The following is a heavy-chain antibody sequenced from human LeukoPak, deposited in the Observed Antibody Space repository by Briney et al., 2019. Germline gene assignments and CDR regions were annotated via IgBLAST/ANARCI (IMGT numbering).Heavy chain of an antibody. CDR1: GYTFITYY. D-gene: IGHD1-26*01. CDR2: IYCSDDST. Sequence: ASVKVSCKASGYTFITYYIHWVRQAPLQGLEWMGSIYCSDDSTIYAQKFQGRVTITSDTSTSTVYMDLSSLRSEDTAIYYCARDWELTYWGQGTLVTVSS. J-gene: IGHJ4*02. CDR3: ARDWELTY. V-gene: IGHV1-46*01.